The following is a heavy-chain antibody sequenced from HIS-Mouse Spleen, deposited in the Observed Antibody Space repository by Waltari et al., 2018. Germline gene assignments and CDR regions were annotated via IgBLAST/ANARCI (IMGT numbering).Heavy chain of an antibody. V-gene: IGHV4-39*07. D-gene: IGHD6-13*01. CDR2: ISYRGST. J-gene: IGHJ2*01. CDR1: GGYISSSSYY. CDR3: AREIPYSSSWYDWYFDL. Sequence: QLQLQESAPGLVQPSETLSLTCTVSGGYISSSSYYWGWFRQPPGKGLVWIGGISYRGSTNYYPYHKKRVTISADTSKNQFSLELSCVAAGDTAVYYCAREIPYSSSWYDWYFDLWGRGTLVTVSS.